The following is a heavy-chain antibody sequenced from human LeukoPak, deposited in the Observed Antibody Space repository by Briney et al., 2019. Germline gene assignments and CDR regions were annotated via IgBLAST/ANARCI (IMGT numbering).Heavy chain of an antibody. CDR2: IKQDGSEK. D-gene: IGHD6-19*01. CDR3: ARPGLAGTFNLDY. V-gene: IGHV3-7*01. J-gene: IGHJ4*02. Sequence: GGSLRLPCAASGFTFSSYWMSWVRQAPGKGLEWVANIKQDGSEKYYVDSVKGRFTISRDNAKNSLYLQMNSLRAEDTAVYYCARPGLAGTFNLDYWGQGTLVTVSS. CDR1: GFTFSSYW.